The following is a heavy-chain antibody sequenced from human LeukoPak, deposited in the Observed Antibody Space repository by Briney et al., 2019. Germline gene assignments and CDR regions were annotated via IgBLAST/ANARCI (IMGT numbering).Heavy chain of an antibody. J-gene: IGHJ4*02. D-gene: IGHD6-13*01. V-gene: IGHV4-61*02. CDR1: GGSISSASYY. CDR2: IYTSGST. CDR3: AMRERLAAAFDY. Sequence: PSQTLSLTCTVSGGSISSASYYWSWIRQPAGKGLEWIGRIYTSGSTNYNLSLKSRVTISVDTSKNQFSLKLSSVTAADTAVYYCAMRERLAAAFDYWGQGTLVTVSS.